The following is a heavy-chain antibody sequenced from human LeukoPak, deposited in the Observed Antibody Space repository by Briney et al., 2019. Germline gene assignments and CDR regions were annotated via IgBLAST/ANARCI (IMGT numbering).Heavy chain of an antibody. CDR2: IRYDGSNK. Sequence: PGGSLRLSCAASGFTFSSYGMRWVRQAPGKGLEWVAFIRYDGSNKYYADSVKGRFTISRDNSKNSLYLQMNSLRAEDTAVYYCAKDSQDIARPEGYYMDVWGKGTTVTVSS. CDR1: GFTFSSYG. D-gene: IGHD2-15*01. CDR3: AKDSQDIARPEGYYMDV. V-gene: IGHV3-30*02. J-gene: IGHJ6*03.